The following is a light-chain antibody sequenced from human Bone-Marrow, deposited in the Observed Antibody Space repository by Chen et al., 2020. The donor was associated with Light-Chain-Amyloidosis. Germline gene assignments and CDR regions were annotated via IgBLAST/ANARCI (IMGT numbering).Light chain of an antibody. CDR3: SSYTITNTLV. Sequence: QSALTQPASVSGPPGQSITISCTGTSSAVGGDNHVSWYQQHPDKAPKLMIYEVTNRPSWVPDRFSGSKSDNTASLTISGLQTEDEADYFCSSYTITNTLVFGSGTRVTVL. CDR1: SSAVGGDNH. J-gene: IGLJ1*01. V-gene: IGLV2-14*01. CDR2: EVT.